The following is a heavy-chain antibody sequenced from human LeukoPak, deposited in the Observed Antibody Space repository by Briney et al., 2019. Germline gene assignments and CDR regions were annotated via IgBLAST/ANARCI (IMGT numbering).Heavy chain of an antibody. CDR1: GFTFSSYA. V-gene: IGHV3-30*04. Sequence: GGSLRLSCAASGFTFSSYAMHWVRQAPGKGLEWVAVISSDGSNKYYADSVKGRFTISRDNSKNTLYVQMNSLRAEDTAVYYCARGVYDILTGYYMDYWGQGTLVTVSS. CDR2: ISSDGSNK. CDR3: ARGVYDILTGYYMDY. J-gene: IGHJ4*02. D-gene: IGHD3-9*01.